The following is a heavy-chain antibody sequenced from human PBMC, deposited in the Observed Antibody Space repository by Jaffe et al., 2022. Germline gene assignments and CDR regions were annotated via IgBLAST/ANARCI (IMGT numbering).Heavy chain of an antibody. Sequence: EVQLVESGGGLVQPGGSLRLSCTASGFTFSTYEMNWVRQAPGKGLEWISYISSSGTTLYYADSVKGRFTISRGTAKNSLYLQMNSLRAEDTAVYYCVRDPTSPLSVAFDIWGQGTMVTVSS. CDR3: VRDPTSPLSVAFDI. J-gene: IGHJ3*02. V-gene: IGHV3-48*03. CDR1: GFTFSTYE. CDR2: ISSSGTTL.